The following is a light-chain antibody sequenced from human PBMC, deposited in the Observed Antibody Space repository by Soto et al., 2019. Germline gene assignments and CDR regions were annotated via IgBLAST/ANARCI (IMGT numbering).Light chain of an antibody. CDR2: DAS. CDR3: QQRSNWFT. CDR1: QSVSSY. Sequence: EIVLTQSPATLSLSPGDRATLSCRASQSVSSYLAWYQQKPGQATRLLIYDASNRATGIPARFSGSGSGTDFTLTIRSIEPEDFAVYYCQQRSNWFTVGQGTRLEIK. V-gene: IGKV3-11*01. J-gene: IGKJ5*01.